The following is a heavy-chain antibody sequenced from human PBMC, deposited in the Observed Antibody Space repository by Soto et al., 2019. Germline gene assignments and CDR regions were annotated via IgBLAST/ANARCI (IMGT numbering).Heavy chain of an antibody. CDR2: FDPEDGET. D-gene: IGHD6-13*01. J-gene: IGHJ4*02. V-gene: IGHV1-24*01. CDR3: ATETTGGSSRWPPSDY. CDR1: GYTLTELS. Sequence: ASVKVSCKVSGYTLTELSMHWVRQAPGKGLEWMGGFDPEDGETIYAQKFQGRVTMTEDTSTDTAYMELSSLRSEDTAVYYCATETTGGSSRWPPSDYWGQGTLVTVSS.